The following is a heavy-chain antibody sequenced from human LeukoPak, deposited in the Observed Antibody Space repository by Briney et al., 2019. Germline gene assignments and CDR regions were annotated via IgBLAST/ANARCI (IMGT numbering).Heavy chain of an antibody. V-gene: IGHV1-46*01. CDR2: INPNGGTT. CDR1: GYIFITHY. Sequence: ASVKVSCKTSGYIFITHYTHWVRQAPGQGLEWMGVINPNGGTTNYPQKFQGRVTMTTDSSTSTVYMELSSLTSEDTALYYCGRGNYYDSSAYYLDYWGQGTLVTVSS. D-gene: IGHD3-22*01. J-gene: IGHJ4*02. CDR3: GRGNYYDSSAYYLDY.